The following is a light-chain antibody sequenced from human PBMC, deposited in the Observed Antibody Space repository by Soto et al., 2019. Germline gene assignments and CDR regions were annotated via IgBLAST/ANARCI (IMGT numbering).Light chain of an antibody. Sequence: QSVLTQPPSVSEAPRQRVTISCSGTTSNVANNAVNWYQQFPGKAPKLLMYYDDLRPSGVSDRFSGSKSGTSASLAISGLQSDDEADYYCAAWDDNLNAVVFGGGTKLTVL. CDR1: TSNVANNA. J-gene: IGLJ2*01. CDR2: YDD. V-gene: IGLV1-36*01. CDR3: AAWDDNLNAVV.